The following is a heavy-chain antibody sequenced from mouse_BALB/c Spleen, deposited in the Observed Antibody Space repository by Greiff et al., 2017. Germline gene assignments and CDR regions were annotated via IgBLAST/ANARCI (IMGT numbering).Heavy chain of an antibody. CDR1: GYSFTSYW. CDR3: TRSEGNLAWFAY. D-gene: IGHD2-1*01. J-gene: IGHJ3*01. CDR2: IYPGNSDT. Sequence: EVQLHQSGTVLARPGASVKMSCKASGYSFTSYWMHWVKQRPGQGLEWIGAIYPGNSDTSYNQKFKGKAKLTAVTSASTAYMELSSRTNEDSAVYYCTRSEGNLAWFAYWGQGTLVTVSA. V-gene: IGHV1-5*01.